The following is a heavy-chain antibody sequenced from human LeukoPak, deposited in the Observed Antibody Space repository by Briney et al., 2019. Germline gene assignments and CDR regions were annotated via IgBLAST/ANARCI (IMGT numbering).Heavy chain of an antibody. CDR2: ISNGNT. D-gene: IGHD1-26*01. CDR3: ARTLHQWELLHYFDY. CDR1: GFPFSSHA. V-gene: IGHV3-23*01. J-gene: IGHJ4*02. Sequence: PGGSLRLSCAASGFPFSSHAMSWVRQPPGKGLEWVAAISNGNTYYAGSVRGRFTISRDDSENTLYLQMNSLRAEDTAVYYCARTLHQWELLHYFDYWGQGTLVTVSS.